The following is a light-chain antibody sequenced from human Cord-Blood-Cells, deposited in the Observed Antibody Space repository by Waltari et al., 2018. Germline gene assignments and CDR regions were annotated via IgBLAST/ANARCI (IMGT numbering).Light chain of an antibody. CDR2: EVS. Sequence: QSALTQPASVSGSPGQSITISCTGTSSDVGGYNYVSWYQQHPGKAPKLMIYEVSNRPSGVSNRVSGAKSGNTASLTISGLQAEDEADYYCSSYTSSSTYGFGTGTKVTVL. CDR1: SSDVGGYNY. CDR3: SSYTSSSTYG. V-gene: IGLV2-14*01. J-gene: IGLJ1*01.